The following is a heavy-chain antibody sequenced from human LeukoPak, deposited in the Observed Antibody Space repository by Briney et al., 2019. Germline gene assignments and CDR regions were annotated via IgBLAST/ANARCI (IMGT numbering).Heavy chain of an antibody. D-gene: IGHD2-2*01. J-gene: IGHJ4*01. Sequence: GGSLRLSCAASGFTFSSYAMSWVRQAPGKGLEWVSYISSSGSTIYYADSVKGRFTISRDNAKNSLYLQMNSLRAEDTAMYYCARDTRGESDYWGHGTLVTVSS. V-gene: IGHV3-48*04. CDR1: GFTFSSYA. CDR3: ARDTRGESDY. CDR2: ISSSGSTI.